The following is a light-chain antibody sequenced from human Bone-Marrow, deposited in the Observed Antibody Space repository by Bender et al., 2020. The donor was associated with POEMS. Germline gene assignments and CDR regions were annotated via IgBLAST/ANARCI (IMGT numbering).Light chain of an antibody. CDR1: DLGDKY. CDR3: QAWDTYSVI. J-gene: IGLJ2*01. CDR2: QDT. V-gene: IGLV3-1*01. Sequence: SYEVTQPPSVSVSPGQTASITCSGDDLGDKYVAWYQQKPGQSPVLVIYQDTKRPAGSPARFSGSNSGNTATLTISGTQAMDAADYYCQAWDTYSVIFGGGTKLTVL.